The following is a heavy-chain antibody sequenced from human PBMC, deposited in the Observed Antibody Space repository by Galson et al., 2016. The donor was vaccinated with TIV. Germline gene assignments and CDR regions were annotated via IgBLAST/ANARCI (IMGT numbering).Heavy chain of an antibody. D-gene: IGHD2/OR15-2a*01. CDR3: ASFNTKDAFDS. J-gene: IGHJ4*02. CDR1: GFNFDVRW. Sequence: SLRLSCAASGFNFDVRWMSWLRQVPGKELEWVGRIRSGSEAGTTDYVATVKGRFTISRDDSKDTLYLQMNNLKIEDTAVYYCASFNTKDAFDSWGQGTLVIVSS. V-gene: IGHV3-15*01. CDR2: IRSGSEAGTT.